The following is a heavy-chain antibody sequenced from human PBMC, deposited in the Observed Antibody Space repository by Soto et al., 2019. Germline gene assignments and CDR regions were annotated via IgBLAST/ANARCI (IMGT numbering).Heavy chain of an antibody. V-gene: IGHV3-21*01. CDR2: ISSSSSYI. CDR3: ARDRRVTAVAGLDY. J-gene: IGHJ4*02. D-gene: IGHD6-19*01. Sequence: PGGSLRLSCAASGFTFSSYSMNWVRQAPGKGLEWVSSISSSSSYIYYADSVKGRITISRDNAKNSLYLQMNSLRAEDTAVYYCARDRRVTAVAGLDYWGQGTLVTVSS. CDR1: GFTFSSYS.